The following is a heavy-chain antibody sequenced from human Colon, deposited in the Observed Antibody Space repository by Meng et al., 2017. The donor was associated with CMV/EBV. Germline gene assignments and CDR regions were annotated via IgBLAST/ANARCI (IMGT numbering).Heavy chain of an antibody. J-gene: IGHJ5*02. CDR3: VRGQDFVVVPTPKNFFDP. D-gene: IGHD2-2*01. V-gene: IGHV3-7*01. CDR2: INPDGSEK. CDR1: GFTFSRNW. Sequence: GGSLRLSCEVSGFTFSRNWFSWVRQAPEKGLEWVANINPDGSEKYYLDSVKGRFTIFRDNAKNSLYLQVNSLRVEDTAVYYCVRGQDFVVVPTPKNFFDPWGQGTLVTVSS.